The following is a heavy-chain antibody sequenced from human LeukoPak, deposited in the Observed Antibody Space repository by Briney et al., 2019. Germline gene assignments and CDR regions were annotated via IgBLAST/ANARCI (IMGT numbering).Heavy chain of an antibody. CDR1: GGSISSYY. CDR3: ARGIAAAHWFDP. J-gene: IGHJ5*02. V-gene: IGHV4-59*01. Sequence: SETLSLTCTVSGGSISSYYWSWIRQPPGKGLEWIGYIYYSGSTNYNPSLKSQVTISVDTSKNQFSLKLSSVTAADTAVYYCARGIAAAHWFDPWGQGTLVTVSS. D-gene: IGHD6-13*01. CDR2: IYYSGST.